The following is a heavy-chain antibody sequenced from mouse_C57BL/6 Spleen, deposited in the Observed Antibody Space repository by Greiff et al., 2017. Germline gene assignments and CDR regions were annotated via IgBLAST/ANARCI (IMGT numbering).Heavy chain of an antibody. CDR1: GYAFSSSW. D-gene: IGHD1-1*01. CDR3: ARSHYGGAMDY. V-gene: IGHV1-82*01. Sequence: QVQLQQSGPELVKPGASVKISCKASGYAFSSSWMNWVKQRPGKGLEWIGRIYPGDGDTNYNGKFKGKATLTADKSSSTAYMQLSSLTSEDSAVYFCARSHYGGAMDYWGQGTSVTVSS. CDR2: IYPGDGDT. J-gene: IGHJ4*01.